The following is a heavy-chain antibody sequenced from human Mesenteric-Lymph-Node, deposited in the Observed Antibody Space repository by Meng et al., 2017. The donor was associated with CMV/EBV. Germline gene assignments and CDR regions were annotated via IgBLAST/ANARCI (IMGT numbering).Heavy chain of an antibody. J-gene: IGHJ6*02. CDR3: ARDGGGLGYCSSTSCYYYYYYGMDV. CDR2: IRYDGSYK. Sequence: GGSLRLSCAASGFTFDDYAMHWVRQAPGKGLEWVAFIRYDGSYKYYADSVKGRFTISRDNAKNSLYLQMNSLRAEDTAVYYCARDGGGLGYCSSTSCYYYYYYGMDVWGQGTTVTVSS. CDR1: GFTFDDYA. V-gene: IGHV3-30*02. D-gene: IGHD2-2*01.